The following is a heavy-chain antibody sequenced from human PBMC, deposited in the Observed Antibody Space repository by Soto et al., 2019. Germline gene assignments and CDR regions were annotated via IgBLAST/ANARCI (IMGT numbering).Heavy chain of an antibody. J-gene: IGHJ4*02. CDR3: AKKGVAAAGTSGYYFDY. CDR2: IGGSGVST. D-gene: IGHD6-13*01. CDR1: GFIFSSYA. V-gene: IGHV3-23*01. Sequence: EVQLLESGGGLVQPGGSLRLSCAASGFIFSSYAMSWVRQAPGKGLEWVSAIGGSGVSTYYADSVKGRFTISRDNSKTTLFLQINSLRAEDTAVYYCAKKGVAAAGTSGYYFDYWGQGTLVTVSS.